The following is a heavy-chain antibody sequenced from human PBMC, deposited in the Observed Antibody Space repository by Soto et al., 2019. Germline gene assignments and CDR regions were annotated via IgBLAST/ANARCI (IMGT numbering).Heavy chain of an antibody. J-gene: IGHJ6*02. CDR1: GLSTCRYY. D-gene: IGHD3-3*01. CDR3: ARGSGALIFGVLSRNYYYGMDG. Sequence: SLNGPPSGLSTCRYYSRLLMTPDLQGLGWIGYIYYSGSTNYNPSLKSRVTISVDTSKNQFSLKLSSVTAADTAVYYCARGSGALIFGVLSRNYYYGMDGWPLGTKV. CDR2: IYYSGST. V-gene: IGHV4-59*01.